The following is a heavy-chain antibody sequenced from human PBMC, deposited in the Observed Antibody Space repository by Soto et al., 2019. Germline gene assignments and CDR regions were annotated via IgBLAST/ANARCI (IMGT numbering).Heavy chain of an antibody. D-gene: IGHD6-19*01. CDR2: VNAAANDI. Sequence: GGSLRLSCAASGFTFSIFSMSWVRQAPGKGLEWISYVNAAANDIYYTDSVRGRFTIPRDNAKNSLYLQMNSLRDDDTAVYYCVRDRMWEQWLGPHDAFEIWGQGTMVTVS. CDR1: GFTFSIFS. CDR3: VRDRMWEQWLGPHDAFEI. J-gene: IGHJ3*02. V-gene: IGHV3-48*02.